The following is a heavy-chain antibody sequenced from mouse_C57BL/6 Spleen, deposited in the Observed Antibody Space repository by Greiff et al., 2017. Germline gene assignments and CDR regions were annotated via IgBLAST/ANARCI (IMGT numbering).Heavy chain of an antibody. V-gene: IGHV1-26*01. D-gene: IGHD4-1*01. CDR1: GYTFTDYY. CDR3: ASPLTGTNYFDY. Sequence: VQLKESGPELVKPGASVKISCKASGYTFTDYYMNWVKQSHGKSLEWIGDINPNNGGTSYNQKFKGKATLTVDKSSSTAYMELRSLTSEDSAVYYCASPLTGTNYFDYWGQGTTLTVSS. CDR2: INPNNGGT. J-gene: IGHJ2*01.